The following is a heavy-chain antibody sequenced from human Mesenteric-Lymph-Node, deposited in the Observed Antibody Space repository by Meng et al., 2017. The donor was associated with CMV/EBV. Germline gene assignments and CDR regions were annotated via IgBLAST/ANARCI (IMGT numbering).Heavy chain of an antibody. Sequence: SETLSLTCTVSGGSVSSGSYYWSWIRQPPGKGLEWIGYFSNSGSTNYNPSLKSRVTISVDTSKNHVSLDLRSVTAADTAVYYCARLYRASFDSWGQGTLVTVSS. CDR3: ARLYRASFDS. D-gene: IGHD1-1*01. CDR2: FSNSGST. J-gene: IGHJ4*02. V-gene: IGHV4-61*03. CDR1: GGSVSSGSYY.